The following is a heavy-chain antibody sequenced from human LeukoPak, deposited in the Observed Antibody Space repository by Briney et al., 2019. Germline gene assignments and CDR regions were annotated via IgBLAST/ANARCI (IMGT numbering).Heavy chain of an antibody. Sequence: ASVKVSCKASGYTFTGYYMHWVRQAPGQGLEWMGWINPNSGGTNYALKFQGRVTMTRDTSISTAYMELSRLRSDDTAVYYCARDLGYSYGVMATISLCFDYWGQGTLVTVSS. V-gene: IGHV1-2*02. CDR2: INPNSGGT. CDR1: GYTFTGYY. CDR3: ARDLGYSYGVMATISLCFDY. D-gene: IGHD5-18*01. J-gene: IGHJ4*02.